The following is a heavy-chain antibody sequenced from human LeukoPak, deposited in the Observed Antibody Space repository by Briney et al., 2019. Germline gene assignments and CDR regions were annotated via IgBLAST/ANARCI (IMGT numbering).Heavy chain of an antibody. Sequence: PGGSLRLSCAASGFTFSSYAMSWVRQAPGKGLEWVSAISGSGGSTYYADSVKGRFTISRDNSKNTLYLQMNSPRAEDTAVYYCAKVISRYYYDSSGYYPGGAFDIWGQGTMVTVSS. CDR2: ISGSGGST. V-gene: IGHV3-23*01. D-gene: IGHD3-22*01. CDR1: GFTFSSYA. J-gene: IGHJ3*02. CDR3: AKVISRYYYDSSGYYPGGAFDI.